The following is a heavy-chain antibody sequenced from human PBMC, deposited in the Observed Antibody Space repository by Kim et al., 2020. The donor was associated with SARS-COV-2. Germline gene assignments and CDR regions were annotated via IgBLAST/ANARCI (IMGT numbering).Heavy chain of an antibody. CDR3: AKDYCSSASCYGSYYYFYGMDV. D-gene: IGHD2-2*01. V-gene: IGHV3-30*18. Sequence: GGSLRLSCAASRFRFSDYGMHWVRQAPGKGLEWVAFISYDGNNKYYAASVKGRFTISKDNLKHTLYLQMNSLRDEDTSVYYCAKDYCSSASCYGSYYYFYGMDVCGQGTTVTVSS. J-gene: IGHJ6*02. CDR1: RFRFSDYG. CDR2: ISYDGNNK.